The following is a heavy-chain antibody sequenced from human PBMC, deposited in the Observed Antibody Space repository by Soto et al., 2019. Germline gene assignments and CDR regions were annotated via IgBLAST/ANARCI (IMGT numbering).Heavy chain of an antibody. J-gene: IGHJ4*02. Sequence: GGSLRLSCPASRFPFSSYATHWVRQAPGKGLEWVAVISYDGSNKYYADSVKGRFTISRDNSKNTLYLQMNSLRAEDTAVYYCARDLSSGYYFDYWGQGTLVTVSS. V-gene: IGHV3-30-3*01. CDR1: RFPFSSYA. CDR2: ISYDGSNK. D-gene: IGHD3-22*01. CDR3: ARDLSSGYYFDY.